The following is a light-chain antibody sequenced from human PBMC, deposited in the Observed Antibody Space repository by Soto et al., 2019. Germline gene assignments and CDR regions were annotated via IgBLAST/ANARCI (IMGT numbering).Light chain of an antibody. CDR2: DAS. CDR1: QSVSSY. CDR3: QQRSNGPPVT. V-gene: IGKV3-11*01. Sequence: EIVLTQSPATLSLSPGERATLSCRASQSVSSYLAWYQQKPGQAPRLLIYDASNRATGIPARFSGSGSGTDFTLTISSLEPEDFVIYYCQQRSNGPPVTFGGGTKVEIK. J-gene: IGKJ4*01.